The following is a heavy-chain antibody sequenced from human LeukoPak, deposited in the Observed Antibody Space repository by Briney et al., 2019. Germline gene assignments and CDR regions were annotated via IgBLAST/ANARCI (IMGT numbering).Heavy chain of an antibody. CDR2: IYASGST. CDR3: AREFLLVYYYGTGGASFSAEGMDV. CDR1: GGSISSYY. V-gene: IGHV4-4*07. J-gene: IGHJ6*02. D-gene: IGHD3-10*01. Sequence: SETLSLTCTVSGGSISSYYWSWIRQPAGKGLEWIGRIYASGSTNYNPSLKSRVTMSVDTSKNQFSLKLSSVTAADTAVYYCAREFLLVYYYGTGGASFSAEGMDVWGQGTTVTVSS.